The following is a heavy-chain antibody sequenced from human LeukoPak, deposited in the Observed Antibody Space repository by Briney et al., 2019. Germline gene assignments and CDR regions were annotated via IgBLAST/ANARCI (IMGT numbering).Heavy chain of an antibody. D-gene: IGHD1-26*01. CDR3: AKEGSNGDFDY. CDR1: GFTFSSYD. Sequence: PGGSLRLSCAASGFTFSSYDMHWARQAPGKGLEWVTVISYDGSNKYYGDSVKGRFTISRDNSKNTLYLKMNSLRAEDTAVYYCAKEGSNGDFDYWGQGTLVTVSS. J-gene: IGHJ4*02. CDR2: ISYDGSNK. V-gene: IGHV3-30*18.